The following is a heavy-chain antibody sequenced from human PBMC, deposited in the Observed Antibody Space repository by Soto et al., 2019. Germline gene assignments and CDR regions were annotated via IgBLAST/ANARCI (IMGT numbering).Heavy chain of an antibody. D-gene: IGHD6-6*01. CDR1: GFTFSSYW. CDR2: IKQDGSEK. CDR3: ARSIMSSSLFYYYYYMDV. J-gene: IGHJ6*03. V-gene: IGHV3-7*01. Sequence: GGSLSLSCAASGFTFSSYWMSWVRQAPGKGLEWVANIKQDGSEKYYVDFVKGRFTISRDNAKNSLYLQMNSLRAEDTAVYYCARSIMSSSLFYYYYYMDVWGKGTTVTVSS.